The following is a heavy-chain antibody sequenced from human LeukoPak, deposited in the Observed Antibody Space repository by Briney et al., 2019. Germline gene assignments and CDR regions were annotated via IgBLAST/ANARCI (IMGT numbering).Heavy chain of an antibody. CDR1: GGTFSSYA. D-gene: IGHD2-2*01. CDR3: ARQTGIVVPAAMRGWFDP. V-gene: IGHV1-69*13. J-gene: IGHJ5*02. Sequence: SVKVSCKASGGTFSSYAISRVRQAPGQGLEWMGGIIPIFGTANYAQKFQGRVTITADESTSTAYMELSSLRSEDTAVYYCARQTGIVVPAAMRGWFDPWGQGTLVTVSS. CDR2: IIPIFGTA.